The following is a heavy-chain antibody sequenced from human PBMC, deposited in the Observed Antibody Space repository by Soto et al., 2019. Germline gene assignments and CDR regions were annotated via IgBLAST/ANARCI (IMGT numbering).Heavy chain of an antibody. CDR2: AFSSVSA. V-gene: IGHV4-4*07. CDR3: ARDGMTTCAY. J-gene: IGHJ4*02. D-gene: IGHD1-1*01. CDR1: GGSVSSSP. Sequence: LSRTYIGSGGSVSSSPWWWVQQPANKGLEWIGRAFSSVSATYNPSLKSRVSISMDTPENRISLKLDSVSAFDSGAYFCARDGMTTCAYLGQGAPVSVSS.